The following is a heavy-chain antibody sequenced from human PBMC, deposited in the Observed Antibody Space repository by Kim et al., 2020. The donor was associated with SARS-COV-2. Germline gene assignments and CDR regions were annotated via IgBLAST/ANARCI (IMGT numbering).Heavy chain of an antibody. D-gene: IGHD6-19*01. CDR1: GCSISSSSYY. CDR2: IYYSGIT. V-gene: IGHV4-39*01. Sequence: SETLSLTCTVSGCSISSSSYYWGWIRQPPGKGLEWIGSIYYSGITYYNPSLKSRVTISVDTSKNQFSLKLSPVTAADTAVYYCASHLRGGIAVAGGYYFDYWGKGTLVTVSS. CDR3: ASHLRGGIAVAGGYYFDY. J-gene: IGHJ4*02.